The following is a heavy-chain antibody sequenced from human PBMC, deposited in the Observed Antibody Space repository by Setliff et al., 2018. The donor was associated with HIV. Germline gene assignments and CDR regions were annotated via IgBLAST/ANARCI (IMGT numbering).Heavy chain of an antibody. J-gene: IGHJ6*02. CDR1: GYTFTSYD. CDR2: MNPNSGST. D-gene: IGHD6-19*01. CDR3: ARSLNRIAVAAV. Sequence: ASVKVSCKASGYTFTSYDINWVRQATGQGLEWMGWMNPNSGSTAYAQKFQGRVTMTRNTFITTAYMELSSLRSEDTAVYYCARSLNRIAVAAVWGQGTTVTVSS. V-gene: IGHV1-8*01.